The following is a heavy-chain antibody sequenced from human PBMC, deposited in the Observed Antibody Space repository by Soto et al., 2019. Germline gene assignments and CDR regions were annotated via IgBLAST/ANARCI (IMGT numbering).Heavy chain of an antibody. CDR3: ARETASGWYYYFDL. J-gene: IGHJ4*02. CDR1: GFTFSNYW. Sequence: EVQLVESGGGLVQPGGSQRLSCAPSGFTFSNYWMHWVRQAPGKGLVWVSSIDTDGTTTRYADSVKGRFTISRDNAKNTLYLQMNSLRAEDTAIYYCARETASGWYYYFDLWGQGALVTVSS. D-gene: IGHD6-19*01. CDR2: IDTDGTTT. V-gene: IGHV3-74*01.